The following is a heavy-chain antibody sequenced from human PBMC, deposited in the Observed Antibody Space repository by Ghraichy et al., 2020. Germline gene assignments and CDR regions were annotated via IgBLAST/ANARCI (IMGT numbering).Heavy chain of an antibody. CDR1: GGSFSGYY. V-gene: IGHV4-34*01. CDR2: INHSGST. J-gene: IGHJ4*02. CDR3: ARGPGYYDSSGSFDY. Sequence: TLSLTCAVYGGSFSGYYWSWIRQPPGKGLEWIGEINHSGSTNYNPSLKSRVTISVDTSKNQFSLKLSSVTAADTAVYYCARGPGYYDSSGSFDYWGQGTLVTVSS. D-gene: IGHD3-22*01.